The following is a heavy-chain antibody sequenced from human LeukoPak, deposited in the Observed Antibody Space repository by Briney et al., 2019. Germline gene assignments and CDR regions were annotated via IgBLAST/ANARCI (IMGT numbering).Heavy chain of an antibody. CDR1: GFTFSSYW. V-gene: IGHV3-7*01. CDR3: ARAGPPYYYGSGSYSFDW. J-gene: IGHJ4*02. CDR2: IKQDGSEK. Sequence: GGSLRLSCAASGFTFSSYWMSWVRQAPGKGLEWVANIKQDGSEKYYVDSVKGRFTISRDNSKNTLYLQMNSLRAEDTAVYYCARAGPPYYYGSGSYSFDWWGQGTLVTVSS. D-gene: IGHD3-10*01.